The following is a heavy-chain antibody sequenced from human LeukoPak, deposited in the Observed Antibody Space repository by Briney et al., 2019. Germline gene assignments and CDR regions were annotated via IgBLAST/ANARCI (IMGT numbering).Heavy chain of an antibody. CDR1: GFTVSSNY. Sequence: GGSLRLSYAASGFTVSSNYMSWVRQAPGKGLECVSVIYSGGSTYYADSVKGRFTISRDNSKNTLDLQMNSLRAEDTAVYYCARDGGFDDYGDYVGAFDIWGQGTMVTVSS. CDR2: IYSGGST. CDR3: ARDGGFDDYGDYVGAFDI. J-gene: IGHJ3*02. D-gene: IGHD4-17*01. V-gene: IGHV3-66*01.